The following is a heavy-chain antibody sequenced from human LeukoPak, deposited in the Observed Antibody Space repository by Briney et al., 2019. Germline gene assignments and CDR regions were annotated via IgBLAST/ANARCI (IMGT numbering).Heavy chain of an antibody. Sequence: SGTLSLTCAVSGGSISSTSYYWGWIRQPPGKGLEWIGSVFYSGSTYYNPSLKSRVTMSVDRSKNQFSLKLNSVTAADTAVYYCARGWGPVYYFDYWGQGTLVTVSS. CDR2: VFYSGST. V-gene: IGHV4-39*07. D-gene: IGHD3-16*01. J-gene: IGHJ4*02. CDR1: GGSISSTSYY. CDR3: ARGWGPVYYFDY.